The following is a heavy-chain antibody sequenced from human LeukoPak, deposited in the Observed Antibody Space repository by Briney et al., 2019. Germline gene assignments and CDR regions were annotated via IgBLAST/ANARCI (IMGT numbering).Heavy chain of an antibody. J-gene: IGHJ4*02. CDR1: GLTFRNYG. Sequence: GRSLRLSCAASGLTFRNYGMHWVRQAPGKGLEWVAVIFNDGTTKYYADSVKGRFTISRDNSENTLYLQMNSLSAEDTAVYYCARAGIMITFGGVTEYYFDYWGQGTLVTVSS. CDR2: IFNDGTTK. D-gene: IGHD3-16*01. V-gene: IGHV3-33*01. CDR3: ARAGIMITFGGVTEYYFDY.